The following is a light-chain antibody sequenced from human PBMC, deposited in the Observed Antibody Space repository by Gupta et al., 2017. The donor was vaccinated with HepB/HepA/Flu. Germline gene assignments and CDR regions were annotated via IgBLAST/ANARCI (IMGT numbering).Light chain of an antibody. CDR3: QQYGGSPET. CDR2: GAS. CDR1: QGVSTY. J-gene: IGKJ1*01. Sequence: EIVLTQSPGTLSLSPGERATLSCRASQGVSTYLAWYQQKPGQAPRLLIHGASSRATDIPDRFSGSGSGTDFTLTISRLEPEDFAMYYCQQYGGSPETFGQGTKVEIK. V-gene: IGKV3-20*01.